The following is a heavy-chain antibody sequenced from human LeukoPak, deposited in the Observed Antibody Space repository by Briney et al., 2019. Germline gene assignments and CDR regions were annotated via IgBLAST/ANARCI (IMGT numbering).Heavy chain of an antibody. CDR1: GYTFTGYY. CDR3: ARDMDPYYYGSGGFDP. D-gene: IGHD3-10*01. V-gene: IGHV1-2*02. Sequence: ASVKVSCKASGYTFTGYYMHWVRQAPGQGLEWMGWINPNSGGTNYAQKFQGRVTMTRDTSISTAYMELSRLRSDDTAVYYCARDMDPYYYGSGGFDPWGQGTLVTVSS. J-gene: IGHJ5*02. CDR2: INPNSGGT.